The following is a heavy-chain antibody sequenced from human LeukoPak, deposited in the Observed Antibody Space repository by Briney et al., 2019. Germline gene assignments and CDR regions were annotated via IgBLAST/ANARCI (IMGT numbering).Heavy chain of an antibody. CDR3: AKEEKYSSGWYCLDY. CDR2: ISGSGGST. D-gene: IGHD6-19*01. V-gene: IGHV3-23*01. Sequence: GGSLRLSCAASGFTFSSYAMSWVRQAPGKGLEWVSAISGSGGSTYYADSVKGRFTISRDNSKSTLYLQMNSLRAEDTAVYYCAKEEKYSSGWYCLDYWGQGTLVTVSS. J-gene: IGHJ4*02. CDR1: GFTFSSYA.